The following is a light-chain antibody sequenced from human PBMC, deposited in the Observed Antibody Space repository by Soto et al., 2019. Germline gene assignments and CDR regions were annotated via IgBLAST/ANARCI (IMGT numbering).Light chain of an antibody. J-gene: IGKJ2*01. CDR3: QQYNTDSHT. CDR2: RAS. CDR1: QSISNW. Sequence: DIQMTQSPSTLSASVGDRVTITCRASQSISNWLAWYQQKPGKAPKLLIYRASALERGVPSRFTGSGSGTEFTLTISSLQPDDFVIYFCQQYNTDSHTFGQGTKLEIK. V-gene: IGKV1-5*03.